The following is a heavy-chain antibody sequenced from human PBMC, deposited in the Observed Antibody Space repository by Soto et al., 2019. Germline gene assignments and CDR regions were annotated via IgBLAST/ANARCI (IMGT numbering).Heavy chain of an antibody. J-gene: IGHJ4*02. V-gene: IGHV1-3*01. D-gene: IGHD3-3*01. CDR1: GYTFTSYA. CDR3: AKALRFLEWLLDY. Sequence: RASVKVSCKASGYTFTSYAMHWVRQAPGQRLEWMGWINAGNGNTKYSQKFQGRVTITRDTSASTAYMELSSLRSEDTAVYYCAKALRFLEWLLDYWGQGTLVTVSS. CDR2: INAGNGNT.